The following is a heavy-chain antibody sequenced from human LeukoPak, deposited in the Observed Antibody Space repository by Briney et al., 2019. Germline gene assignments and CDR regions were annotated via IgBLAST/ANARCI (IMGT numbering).Heavy chain of an antibody. J-gene: IGHJ4*02. CDR2: INPSGGST. D-gene: IGHD3-10*01. CDR3: ARASYGSGSYPNHFDY. V-gene: IGHV1-46*01. Sequence: ASVKVSCKASGYTFTSYYMHWVRQAPGQGLEWMGIINPSGGSTSYAQKFQGRVTMTRDMSTSTVYMELSSLRSEDTAVYYCARASYGSGSYPNHFDYWGQGTLVTVSS. CDR1: GYTFTSYY.